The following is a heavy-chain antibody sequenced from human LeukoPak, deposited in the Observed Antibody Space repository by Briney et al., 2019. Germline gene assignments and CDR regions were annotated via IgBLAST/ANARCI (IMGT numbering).Heavy chain of an antibody. CDR2: ISGSDGST. J-gene: IGHJ6*02. CDR1: GFTFSSYA. V-gene: IGHV3-23*01. Sequence: GGSLRLSCAASGFTFSSYAMTWVRQAPGKGLEWVSVISGSDGSTYYVDSVKGRFTISRDNSKNTLYLQMKSLRAEDTAVYYCAKDKKYYDSSGSPYYYYGMDVWGQGTTVTVSS. CDR3: AKDKKYYDSSGSPYYYYGMDV. D-gene: IGHD3-22*01.